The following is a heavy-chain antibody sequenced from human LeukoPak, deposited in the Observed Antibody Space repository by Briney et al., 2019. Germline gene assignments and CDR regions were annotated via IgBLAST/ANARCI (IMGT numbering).Heavy chain of an antibody. CDR1: GFTFSSYG. CDR3: ARVASITFGGVMVIDEYFQH. CDR2: ISYDGSNK. D-gene: IGHD3-16*01. V-gene: IGHV3-30*03. J-gene: IGHJ1*01. Sequence: GRSLRLSCAASGFTFSSYGMHWVRQAPGKGLEWVAVISYDGSNKYYADSVKGRFTISRDNSKNTLYLQMNSLRAEDTAVYYCARVASITFGGVMVIDEYFQHWGQGTLVTVSS.